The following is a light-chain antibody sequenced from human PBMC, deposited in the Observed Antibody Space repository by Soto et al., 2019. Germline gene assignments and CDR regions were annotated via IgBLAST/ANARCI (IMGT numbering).Light chain of an antibody. CDR3: QQLNSFPLT. V-gene: IGKV1-9*01. CDR1: QGISSY. J-gene: IGKJ1*01. Sequence: IQLTQSPSSLSASVGDRVTITCRASQGISSYLAWYQQKPGKVPKLLIYAASTLQSGVPSRFSGSASGTDFTLTISSLQPEDFTTYYCQQLNSFPLTFGQGTKVEIK. CDR2: AAS.